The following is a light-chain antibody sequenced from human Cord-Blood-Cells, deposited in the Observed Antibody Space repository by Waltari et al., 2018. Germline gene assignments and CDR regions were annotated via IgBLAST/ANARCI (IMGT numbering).Light chain of an antibody. CDR3: QSYDSSLSGWV. Sequence: QSVLTQPPSVSGAPGKRVTISYTGTSSNLGAGSDVHWYQQLPGTAPKLLIYGNSNRPSGVPDRFSGSKSGTSASLAITGLQAEDETDYYCQSYDSSLSGWVFGGGTKLTVL. CDR1: SSNLGAGSD. J-gene: IGLJ3*02. CDR2: GNS. V-gene: IGLV1-40*01.